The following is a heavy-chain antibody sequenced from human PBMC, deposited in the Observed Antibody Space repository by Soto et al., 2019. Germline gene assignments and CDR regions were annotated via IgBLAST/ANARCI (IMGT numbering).Heavy chain of an antibody. Sequence: QVQLQQWGAGLLTPSETLSLTCAVYGGSFSGYYWSWIRQPPVKGLEWIGEINHSGSTNYNPSLKSRVTISVDTSKNQFSLKLSPVTAADTAVYYCERGGFAPWGQGTLVTVSS. CDR2: INHSGST. CDR1: GGSFSGYY. CDR3: ERGGFAP. J-gene: IGHJ5*02. V-gene: IGHV4-34*01.